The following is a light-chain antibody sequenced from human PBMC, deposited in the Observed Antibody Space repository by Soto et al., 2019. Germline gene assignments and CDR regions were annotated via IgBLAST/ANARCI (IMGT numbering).Light chain of an antibody. CDR1: SSDVAVYNY. V-gene: IGLV2-14*01. J-gene: IGLJ3*02. Sequence: LTQPHSVSESPGKTVTISCTGTSSDVAVYNYVSWFQQHPGKAPKLIIFGVNNRPSGVSDRFSGSKSGNTASLTISGLQPEDEADYYCTSFTTTNTWVFGGGTKLTVL. CDR3: TSFTTTNTWV. CDR2: GVN.